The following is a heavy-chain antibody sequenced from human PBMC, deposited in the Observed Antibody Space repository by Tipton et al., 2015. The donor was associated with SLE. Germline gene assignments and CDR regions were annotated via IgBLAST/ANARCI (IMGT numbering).Heavy chain of an antibody. CDR3: ARCSLTNWHLDL. CDR2: IYYSGGT. D-gene: IGHD1-14*01. CDR1: GGSMSTYY. J-gene: IGHJ2*01. Sequence: TLSLTCTVSGGSMSTYYWSWIRLPPGKGLEWIGYIYYSGGTSYNPSLNSRVTISVDTSRNQFSLKLTAVTAADSAVYYCARCSLTNWHLDLGGRGPLVTVSS. V-gene: IGHV4-59*01.